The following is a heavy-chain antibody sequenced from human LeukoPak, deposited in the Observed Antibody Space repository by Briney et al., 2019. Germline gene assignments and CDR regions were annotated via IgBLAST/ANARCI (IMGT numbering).Heavy chain of an antibody. V-gene: IGHV3-13*01. CDR2: IGTAGDT. D-gene: IGHD6-13*01. CDR3: ARSPSYSSSWYALDS. J-gene: IGHJ4*02. Sequence: GGSLRLSCEASGFSFSGYDMHWVRQAPGKGLEWVSAIGTAGDTYYSDSVRGRFTISRENAKNSLDLQMHSLRAGDTAVYYCARSPSYSSSWYALDSWGQGTLVTVSS. CDR1: GFSFSGYD.